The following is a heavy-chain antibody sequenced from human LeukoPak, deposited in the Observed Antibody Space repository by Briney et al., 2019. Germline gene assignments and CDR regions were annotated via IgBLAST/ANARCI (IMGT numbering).Heavy chain of an antibody. V-gene: IGHV3-21*01. CDR1: GFTFNIYS. CDR3: ARGAMTERGHSYGLDY. CDR2: ISSSTGTYI. Sequence: GGSLRLSCAASGFTFNIYSMNWVRQAPGKGLEWVSSISSSTGTYIYYADSVNGRFTISRDNAKNSLYLQMDSLRAEDTAVYYCARGAMTERGHSYGLDYWGQGTLVTVSS. J-gene: IGHJ4*02. D-gene: IGHD5-18*01.